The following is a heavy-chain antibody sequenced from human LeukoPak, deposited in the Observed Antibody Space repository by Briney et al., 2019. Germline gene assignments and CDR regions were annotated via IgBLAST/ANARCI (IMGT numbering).Heavy chain of an antibody. CDR3: ARAQYNWNYGPKDWYFDL. CDR2: TYYRSKWYS. Sequence: SQTLSLTCAISGDSVSSNNAAWNWIRQSPSRGLEWLGRTYYRSKWYSDYAVSVKSRITINPVTSKNQFSLQLNSVTPEDTAVYYCARAQYNWNYGPKDWYFDLWGRGTLVTVSS. CDR1: GDSVSSNNAA. J-gene: IGHJ2*01. V-gene: IGHV6-1*01. D-gene: IGHD1-7*01.